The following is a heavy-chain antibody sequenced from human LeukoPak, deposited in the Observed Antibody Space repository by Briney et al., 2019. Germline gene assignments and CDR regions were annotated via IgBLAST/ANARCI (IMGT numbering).Heavy chain of an antibody. CDR3: ARASVAPSYCAGDCYIQDFYHYYYMDV. D-gene: IGHD2-21*02. Sequence: GGSLRLSCAASGFTVCSNYMSWVRQAPGKGLEWVSVIYSGGSTYYADSVKGRFTISRDNSKNTLYLQMNSLRAEDTAVYYCARASVAPSYCAGDCYIQDFYHYYYMDVWGKGTTVTVSS. CDR1: GFTVCSNY. V-gene: IGHV3-53*01. CDR2: IYSGGST. J-gene: IGHJ6*03.